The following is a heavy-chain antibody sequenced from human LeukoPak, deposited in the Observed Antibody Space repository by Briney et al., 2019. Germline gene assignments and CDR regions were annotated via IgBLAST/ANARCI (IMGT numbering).Heavy chain of an antibody. D-gene: IGHD3-10*01. CDR1: GFPFDDYG. CDR2: INWNGGST. CDR3: ARSDGYGLVGI. Sequence: GGSLRLSCAASGFPFDDYGMSWVRQAPGKGLEWVSGINWNGGSTGYADPVKGRFTISRDNAKNSLYLQMNSLRAADTAVYYCARSDGYGLVGIWGQGTMVTVSS. V-gene: IGHV3-20*04. J-gene: IGHJ3*02.